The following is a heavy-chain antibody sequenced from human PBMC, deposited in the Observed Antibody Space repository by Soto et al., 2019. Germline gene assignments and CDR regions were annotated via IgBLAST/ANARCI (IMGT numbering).Heavy chain of an antibody. J-gene: IGHJ4*02. CDR2: IYYSGST. CDR3: ARGTSGVPAAIFVDY. D-gene: IGHD2-2*01. CDR1: GGSISSYY. V-gene: IGHV4-59*01. Sequence: SETLSLTCTVPGGSISSYYWSWIRQPPGKGLEWIGYIYYSGSTNYNPSLKSRVTISVDTSKNQFSLKLSSVTAADTAVYYCARGTSGVPAAIFVDYWGQGTLVTVSS.